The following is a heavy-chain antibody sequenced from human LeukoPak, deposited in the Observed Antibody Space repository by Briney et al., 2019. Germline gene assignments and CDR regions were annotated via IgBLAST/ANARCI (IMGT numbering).Heavy chain of an antibody. Sequence: GGSLRLSCAASGFTFSSYGMHWVRQAPGKGLEWVAVISYDGSNKYYADSVKGRFTISRDHSKNTLYLQMNSLRAEDTAVYYCAKDRIVVVITTVDYWGQGTLVTVSS. V-gene: IGHV3-30*18. J-gene: IGHJ4*02. D-gene: IGHD3-22*01. CDR1: GFTFSSYG. CDR3: AKDRIVVVITTVDY. CDR2: ISYDGSNK.